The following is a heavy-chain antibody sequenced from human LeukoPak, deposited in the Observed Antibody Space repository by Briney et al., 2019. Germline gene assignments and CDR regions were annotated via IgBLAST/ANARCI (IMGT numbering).Heavy chain of an antibody. CDR3: AKDLGDPGAFDI. J-gene: IGHJ3*02. V-gene: IGHV3-9*01. D-gene: IGHD3-10*01. CDR1: GFTFDDYA. Sequence: GRSLRLSCAASGFTFDDYAMHWVRQAPGKGLEWVSGISWNSGSIGYADSVKGRFTISRDNAKNSLYLQMNSLRAEDTALYYCAKDLGDPGAFDIWGQGTMVTVS. CDR2: ISWNSGSI.